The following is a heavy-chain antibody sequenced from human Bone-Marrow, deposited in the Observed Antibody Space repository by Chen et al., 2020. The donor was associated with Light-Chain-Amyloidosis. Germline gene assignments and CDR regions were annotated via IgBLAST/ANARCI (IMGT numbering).Heavy chain of an antibody. V-gene: IGHV5-51*01. CDR2: IYPDDSDA. Sequence: EVQLEQSGPEVKQPGESLKISCKGSGYTFPNYWIGWVRQMPGKGLEWMGVIYPDDSDARYSPSFEGQVTISADKSITTAYLQWRSLKASDTAMYYCARRRDGYSFDYWGQGTLVTVSS. CDR3: ARRRDGYSFDY. CDR1: GYTFPNYW. D-gene: IGHD5-12*01. J-gene: IGHJ4*02.